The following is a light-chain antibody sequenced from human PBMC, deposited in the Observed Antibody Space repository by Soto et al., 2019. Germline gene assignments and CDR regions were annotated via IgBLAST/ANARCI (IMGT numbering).Light chain of an antibody. CDR3: QQYGSSLIT. J-gene: IGKJ5*01. V-gene: IGKV1-39*01. CDR1: QSISRY. Sequence: DIQMTQSPSSLSASVGDRVTITCRASQSISRYLNWYQQKPGKAPNLLIYVASSLQSEVPSRFSGSGSGTDFNLTITSLQPEDFAVYYCQQYGSSLITFGQGTRLEIK. CDR2: VAS.